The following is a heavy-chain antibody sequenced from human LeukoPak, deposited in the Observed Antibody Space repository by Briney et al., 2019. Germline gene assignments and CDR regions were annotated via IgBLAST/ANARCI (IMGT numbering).Heavy chain of an antibody. Sequence: GGSLRLSCAASGFTFSSYAMHWVRQAPGKGLEWVAVISYDGSNKYYADSVKGRFTISRDNSKNTLYLQMNSLRAEDTAVYYCARAIAAAGTDYHYYYGMDVWGQGTTVTVSS. V-gene: IGHV3-30-3*01. J-gene: IGHJ6*02. D-gene: IGHD6-13*01. CDR1: GFTFSSYA. CDR2: ISYDGSNK. CDR3: ARAIAAAGTDYHYYYGMDV.